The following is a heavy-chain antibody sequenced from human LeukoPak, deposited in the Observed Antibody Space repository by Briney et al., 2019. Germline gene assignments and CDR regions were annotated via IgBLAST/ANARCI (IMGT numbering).Heavy chain of an antibody. Sequence: PGGSLRLSCVASGFTFSRYWMTWVRQAPGKGLEWVANINQDGGEKYYVDSVKGRFTISRDNAKNSLFLQMNSLRAEDTAVYYCARDKESGDSYFDSWGQGTLVTVSP. V-gene: IGHV3-7*03. J-gene: IGHJ4*02. CDR1: GFTFSRYW. CDR2: INQDGGEK. CDR3: ARDKESGDSYFDS. D-gene: IGHD7-27*01.